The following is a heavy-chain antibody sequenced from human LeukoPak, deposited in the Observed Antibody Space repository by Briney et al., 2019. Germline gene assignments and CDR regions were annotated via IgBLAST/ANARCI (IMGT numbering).Heavy chain of an antibody. CDR1: GFTFSSYW. CDR2: IKQDGSEK. CDR3: ARVVRYCSGGSCSPGGMDV. D-gene: IGHD2-15*01. J-gene: IGHJ6*02. V-gene: IGHV3-7*03. Sequence: GSLRLSCAASGFTFSSYWMSWVRQAPGKGLEWVANIKQDGSEKYYVDSVKGRFTISRDNAKNSLYLQMNSLRAEDTALYHCARVVRYCSGGSCSPGGMDVWGQGTTVTVSS.